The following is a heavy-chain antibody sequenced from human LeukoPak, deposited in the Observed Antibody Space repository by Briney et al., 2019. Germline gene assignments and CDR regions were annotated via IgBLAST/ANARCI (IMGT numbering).Heavy chain of an antibody. D-gene: IGHD3-16*01. J-gene: IGHJ3*02. CDR1: GFTFRNYW. Sequence: GGSLRLSCAASGFTFRNYWMHWVRQAPGEGLVWVARITSDGSSTSHADAVKGRFTISRDNAKNTLYLQMNSLRVEDTAVYYCARDYAVGESFDIWGQGTLVTVSS. V-gene: IGHV3-74*01. CDR2: ITSDGSST. CDR3: ARDYAVGESFDI.